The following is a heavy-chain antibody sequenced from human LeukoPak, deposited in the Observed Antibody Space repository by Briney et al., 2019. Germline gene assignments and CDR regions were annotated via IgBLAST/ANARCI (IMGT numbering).Heavy chain of an antibody. CDR2: IIPILGIA. CDR3: AREPAAGYFDY. D-gene: IGHD6-13*01. V-gene: IGHV1-69*04. Sequence: ASVKVSCKASGGTFSSYAISWVRQAPGQGLEWMGRIIPILGIANYAQKFQGRVTITTDESTSTAYMELSSLRSEDTAVYYCAREPAAGYFDYWGQGTLVTVSS. CDR1: GGTFSSYA. J-gene: IGHJ4*02.